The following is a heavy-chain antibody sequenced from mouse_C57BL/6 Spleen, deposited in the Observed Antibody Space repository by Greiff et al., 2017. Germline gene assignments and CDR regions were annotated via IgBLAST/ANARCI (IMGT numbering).Heavy chain of an antibody. CDR3: ARDGDGYYSFAY. CDR2: INPNNGGT. CDR1: GYTFTDYN. J-gene: IGHJ3*01. Sequence: EVQLQQSGPELVKPGASVKMSCKASGYTFTDYNMHWVKQSHGKSLEWIGYINPNNGGTSYNQKFKGKATLTVNKSSSTAYMELRSLTSEDSAVYYGARDGDGYYSFAYWGQGTLVTVSA. V-gene: IGHV1-22*01. D-gene: IGHD2-3*01.